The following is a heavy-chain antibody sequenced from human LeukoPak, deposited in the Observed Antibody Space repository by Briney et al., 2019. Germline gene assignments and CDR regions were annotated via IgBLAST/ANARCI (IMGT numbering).Heavy chain of an antibody. CDR2: ISGSGGST. CDR1: GFTSSSYA. V-gene: IGHV3-23*01. D-gene: IGHD5-18*01. Sequence: PGGSLRLSCAASGFTSSSYAMSWVRQAPGKGLEWVSAISGSGGSTYYADSVKGRFTISRDNSKNTLYLQMNSLRAEDTAVYYCAKAAYLVDTAMVTPFDYWGQGTLVTVSS. J-gene: IGHJ4*02. CDR3: AKAAYLVDTAMVTPFDY.